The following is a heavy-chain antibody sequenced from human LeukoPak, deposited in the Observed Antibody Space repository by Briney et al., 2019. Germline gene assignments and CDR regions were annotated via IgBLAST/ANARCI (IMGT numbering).Heavy chain of an antibody. CDR1: GFTFSSYS. V-gene: IGHV3-21*01. D-gene: IGHD1-26*01. CDR3: ARAYSGSYYLDFDY. Sequence: GGSLRLSCAASGFTFSSYSMNWVRQAPGKGLEWVSSISSSSSYIYYADSVKGRFTISRDNSKNTLYLQMNGLRAEDTAVYYCARAYSGSYYLDFDYWGQGTLVTVSS. J-gene: IGHJ4*02. CDR2: ISSSSSYI.